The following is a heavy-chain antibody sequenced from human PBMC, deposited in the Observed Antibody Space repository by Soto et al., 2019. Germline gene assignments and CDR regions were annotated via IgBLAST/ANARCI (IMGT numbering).Heavy chain of an antibody. D-gene: IGHD3-22*01. CDR3: AREDSSGYKFFDD. J-gene: IGHJ4*02. V-gene: IGHV4-59*01. CDR2: VFYSGST. Sequence: QPPGKGLEWIGYVFYSGSTSYNPSLRSRLTISVDTSKNQFSLRLTSVTAADTAVYYCAREDSSGYKFFDDWGQGTLVTVSS.